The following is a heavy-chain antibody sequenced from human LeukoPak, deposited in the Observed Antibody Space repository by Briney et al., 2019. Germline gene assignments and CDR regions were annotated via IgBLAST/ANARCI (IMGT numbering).Heavy chain of an antibody. J-gene: IGHJ6*03. V-gene: IGHV3-7*01. CDR2: IKQDGSEK. CDR1: RFSFSSYW. CDR3: VRVALSSSGSAGYSYYYYYMDV. Sequence: GGSLRLSCAASRFSFSSYWMSWVRQAPGKGLEWVGNIKQDGSEKYYVDSVKGRFTISRDNAKNSLYLQMNSLRAEDTAVYYCVRVALSSSGSAGYSYYYYYMDVWGKGTTVTVSS. D-gene: IGHD6-6*01.